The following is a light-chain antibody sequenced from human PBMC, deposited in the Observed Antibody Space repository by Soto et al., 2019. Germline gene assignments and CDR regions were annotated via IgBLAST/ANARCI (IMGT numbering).Light chain of an antibody. CDR1: QDIRKY. V-gene: IGKV1-33*01. Sequence: DIQMTQSPSSLSASVGDRVTITCQASQDIRKYLSWYQQKPGRAPKPLIYGASNLETGVPSRFSGSGYGSDFTFTISSLQPEDVATYYCQHYDHLPPFTFGPGTKVAVK. CDR2: GAS. J-gene: IGKJ3*01. CDR3: QHYDHLPPFT.